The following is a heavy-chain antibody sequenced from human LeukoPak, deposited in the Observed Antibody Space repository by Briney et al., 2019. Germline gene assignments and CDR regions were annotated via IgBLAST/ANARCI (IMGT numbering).Heavy chain of an antibody. J-gene: IGHJ3*02. V-gene: IGHV4-59*01. D-gene: IGHD3-10*01. Sequence: PSETLSLTCTVSGGSISSYYWSWLRQPPGKGLEWIGYIYYSGSTNYNPSLKSRVTISVDTSKNQFSLKLSSVTAADTAVYYCARGTNEIWFGELLDACDIWGQGTMVTVSS. CDR3: ARGTNEIWFGELLDACDI. CDR2: IYYSGST. CDR1: GGSISSYY.